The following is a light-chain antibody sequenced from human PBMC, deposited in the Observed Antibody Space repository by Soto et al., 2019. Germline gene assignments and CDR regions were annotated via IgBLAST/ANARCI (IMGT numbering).Light chain of an antibody. Sequence: DIQMTQSPSSLSESVGDRVTITCRASQGISTYLNWYQQKPGKAPKLLIYAASSLQSGVPSRFSGSGSETDFTLTISSLQPEDFATYSCQQSYSTTWTFGQGTKVDIK. CDR3: QQSYSTTWT. CDR2: AAS. V-gene: IGKV1-39*01. CDR1: QGISTY. J-gene: IGKJ1*01.